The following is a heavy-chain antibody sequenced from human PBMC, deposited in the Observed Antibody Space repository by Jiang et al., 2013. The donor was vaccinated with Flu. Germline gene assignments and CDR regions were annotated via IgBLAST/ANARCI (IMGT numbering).Heavy chain of an antibody. CDR1: GGSISSYY. Sequence: LLKPSETLSLTCTVSGGSISSYYWSWIRQPPGKGLEWIGYIYYSGSTNYNPSLKSRVTISVDTSKNQFSLKLSSVTAADTAVYYCARVGYSGYVRTRWFDPWGQGTLVTVSS. CDR2: IYYSGST. J-gene: IGHJ5*02. CDR3: ARVGYSGYVRTRWFDP. V-gene: IGHV4-59*12. D-gene: IGHD5-12*01.